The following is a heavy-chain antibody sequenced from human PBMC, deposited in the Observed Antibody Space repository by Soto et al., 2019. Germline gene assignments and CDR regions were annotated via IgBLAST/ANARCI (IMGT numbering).Heavy chain of an antibody. CDR2: IHYRGST. J-gene: IGHJ4*02. V-gene: IGHV4-59*01. CDR3: ARGGYNWNDVTEY. CDR1: GGSISNYY. D-gene: IGHD1-20*01. Sequence: QVQLQESGPGLVKPSETLSLTCIVPGGSISNYYWSWIRQPPGKGLEWIGDIHYRGSTNYNPSLKSRVTTSVDTSTTRLSLKLSSVSAADTAVYDCARGGYNWNDVTEYWGQGSLVTVSA.